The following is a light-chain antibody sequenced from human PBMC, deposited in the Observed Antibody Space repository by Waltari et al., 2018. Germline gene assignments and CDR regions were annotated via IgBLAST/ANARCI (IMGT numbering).Light chain of an antibody. CDR3: QQYGSTLIT. CDR2: AAS. CDR1: QSVSSSY. V-gene: IGKV3-20*01. J-gene: IGKJ5*01. Sequence: EIVLTQSPGTLSLSPGERVTLPCRASQSVSSSYLAWYQQKPGQAPRLLIYAASSRATGIPDRFSGRGSGTGFTLSISRLEPEDSAVYYCQQYGSTLITFGQGTRLEIK.